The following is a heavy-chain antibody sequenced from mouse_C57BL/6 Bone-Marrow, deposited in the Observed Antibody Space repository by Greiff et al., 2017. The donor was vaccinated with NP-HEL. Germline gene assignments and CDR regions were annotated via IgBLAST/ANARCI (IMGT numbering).Heavy chain of an antibody. CDR3: ARRGGYYYGSSWSDWYFDV. CDR1: GFTFSDYY. Sequence: DVKLQESGGGLVQPGGSLKLSCAASGFTFSDYYMYWVRQTPEKRLEWVACISNGGGSTYYPDTVKGRFTISRDNAKNTLYLQMSRLKSEDTAMYYCARRGGYYYGSSWSDWYFDVWGTGTTVTVSS. D-gene: IGHD1-1*01. J-gene: IGHJ1*03. V-gene: IGHV5-12*01. CDR2: ISNGGGST.